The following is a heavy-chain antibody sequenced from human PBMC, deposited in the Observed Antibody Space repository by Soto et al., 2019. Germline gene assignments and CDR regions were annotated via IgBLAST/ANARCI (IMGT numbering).Heavy chain of an antibody. CDR3: AKDRLAGNFDY. CDR1: GFTFNNYA. CDR2: ISGTGGST. V-gene: IGHV3-23*01. J-gene: IGHJ4*02. Sequence: HPGGSLRLSCAASGFTFNNYAMNWVRQAPGKGLEWVATISGTGGSTYYADSVKGRFTISRDNSKNTLYLQMNSLRVEDTAVYYCAKDRLAGNFDYWGQGTQVTVSS.